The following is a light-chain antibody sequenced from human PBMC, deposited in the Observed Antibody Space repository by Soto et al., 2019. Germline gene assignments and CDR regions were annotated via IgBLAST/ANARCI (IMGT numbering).Light chain of an antibody. Sequence: DIQMTQSPSSLSAPVGARVTITCRASQSITTYLHWYRQKPGKAPKLLIYAASSLQSGVPSRFSGSGSGTDFTLTISSLQPEDFATYFCQQSYSTPRAFGPGTKVDIK. CDR3: QQSYSTPRA. CDR2: AAS. V-gene: IGKV1-39*01. J-gene: IGKJ3*01. CDR1: QSITTY.